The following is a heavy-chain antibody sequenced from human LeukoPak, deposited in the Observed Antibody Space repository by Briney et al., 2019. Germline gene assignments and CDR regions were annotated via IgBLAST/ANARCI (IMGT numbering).Heavy chain of an antibody. D-gene: IGHD3-22*01. CDR3: ARSHSAYSYDY. J-gene: IGHJ4*02. Sequence: GASVKVSCKASGYTLSAYYMHWVRQAPGHGLEWMGWINANNGDTVYAQKFQGRVTMTRDTSISTAYMELSRLRSDDTAVYYCARSHSAYSYDYWGQGTLVIVSS. V-gene: IGHV1-2*02. CDR1: GYTLSAYY. CDR2: INANNGDT.